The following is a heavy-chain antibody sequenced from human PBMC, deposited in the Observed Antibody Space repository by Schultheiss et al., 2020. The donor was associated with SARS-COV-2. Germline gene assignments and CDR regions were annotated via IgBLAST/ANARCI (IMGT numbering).Heavy chain of an antibody. CDR1: GGSISRYY. CDR2: IHYSGST. CDR3: ARDTSKVAVALLGD. V-gene: IGHV4-59*12. D-gene: IGHD6-19*01. J-gene: IGHJ4*02. Sequence: ESLKISCTVSGGSISRYYWSWIRQPPGKGLEWIGNIHYSGSTNYNPSLKSRVTISVDTSKNQFSLKLSSVTAADTAVYYCARDTSKVAVALLGDWGQGTLVTVSS.